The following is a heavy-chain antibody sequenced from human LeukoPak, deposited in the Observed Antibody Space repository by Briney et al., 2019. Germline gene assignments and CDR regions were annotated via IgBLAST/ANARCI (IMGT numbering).Heavy chain of an antibody. D-gene: IGHD3-22*01. J-gene: IGHJ6*02. CDR3: ARVPSNPYDSSAYTVYYHYGLDV. V-gene: IGHV3-74*01. CDR2: ISTDGYIT. CDR1: WFPFSKYL. Sequence: GGSLRLSCSAPWFPFSKYLVDWGRQTPGEGVVWVSRISTDGYITSYAGSVKGRLTISRDNAKNTLYLQMNSLRAEDTAVYYCARVPSNPYDSSAYTVYYHYGLDVWGQGTTVTVSS.